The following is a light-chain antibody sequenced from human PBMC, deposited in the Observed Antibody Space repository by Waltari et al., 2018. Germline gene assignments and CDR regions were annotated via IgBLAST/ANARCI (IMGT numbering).Light chain of an antibody. CDR3: QQWDSSFLT. J-gene: IGKJ4*01. V-gene: IGKV3-20*01. CDR1: HSFTSIS. CDR2: GAS. Sequence: IVLTQSPGTLSLSTGETATISCRAPHSFTSISLAWYQQKPGQAPKLLLYGASTRATGIPDRFSGSGSGTDFTLTINRLEPEDFAVYYCQQWDSSFLTFGGGTKVEL.